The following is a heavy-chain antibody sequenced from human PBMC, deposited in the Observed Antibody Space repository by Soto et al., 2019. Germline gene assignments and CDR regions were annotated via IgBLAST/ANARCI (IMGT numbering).Heavy chain of an antibody. CDR1: GFTFSSYG. CDR2: ISYDGSNK. V-gene: IGHV3-30*18. CDR3: AKDLFRGVAYYYYGMDV. J-gene: IGHJ6*02. Sequence: QVQLVESGGGVVQPGRSLRLSCAASGFTFSSYGMHWVRQAPGKGLEWVAVISYDGSNKYYADSVTGRFTISRDNSKNPLYLQMNSLRAEDTAVYYCAKDLFRGVAYYYYGMDVWGQGTTVTVSS. D-gene: IGHD3-10*01.